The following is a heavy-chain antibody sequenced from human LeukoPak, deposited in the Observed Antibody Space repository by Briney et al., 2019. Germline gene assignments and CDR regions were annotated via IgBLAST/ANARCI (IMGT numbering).Heavy chain of an antibody. CDR2: INHSGST. CDR1: GGSISGYY. CDR3: ARRGYYISFSFDY. Sequence: SETLSLTCTVSGGSISGYYWSWIRQPPGKGLEWIGEINHSGSTNYNPSLKSRVTISVDTSKNQFSLKLSSVTAADTAVYYCARRGYYISFSFDYWGQGTLVTISS. J-gene: IGHJ4*02. D-gene: IGHD3-22*01. V-gene: IGHV4-34*01.